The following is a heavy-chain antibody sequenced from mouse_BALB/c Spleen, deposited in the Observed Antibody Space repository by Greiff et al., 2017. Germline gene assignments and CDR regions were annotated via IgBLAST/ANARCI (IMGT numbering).Heavy chain of an antibody. CDR2: ISSGGST. J-gene: IGHJ4*01. D-gene: IGHD1-1*01. CDR1: GFTFSSYA. Sequence: EVHLVESGGGLVKPGGSLKLSCAASGFTFSSYAMSWVRQTPEKRLEWVASISSGGSTYYPDSVKGRFTISRDNARNILYLQMSSLRSEDTAMYYCASQYYYGSSYGAMDYWGQGTSVTVSS. V-gene: IGHV5-6-5*01. CDR3: ASQYYYGSSYGAMDY.